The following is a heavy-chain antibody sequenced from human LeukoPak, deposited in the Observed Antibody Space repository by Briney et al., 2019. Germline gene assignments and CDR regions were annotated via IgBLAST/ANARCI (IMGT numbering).Heavy chain of an antibody. D-gene: IGHD5-24*01. Sequence: SETLSLTCAVYGGSLSGNYWRWIRQPPGKGLEWIGEINHSGSTNYNPSLRSRVTISVDTSKNQFSLKLSSVTAADTAVYYCARGRDGYSVDYWGQGTLVTVSS. V-gene: IGHV4-34*01. CDR3: ARGRDGYSVDY. CDR1: GGSLSGNY. J-gene: IGHJ4*02. CDR2: INHSGST.